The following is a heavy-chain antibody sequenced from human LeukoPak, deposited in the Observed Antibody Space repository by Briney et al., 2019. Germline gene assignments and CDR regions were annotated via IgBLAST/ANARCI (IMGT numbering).Heavy chain of an antibody. J-gene: IGHJ4*02. V-gene: IGHV1-24*01. CDR1: GYSLSELL. CDR3: ATEGDYSLDY. CDR2: IDHENGEE. D-gene: IGHD2-15*01. Sequence: ASVKVSCKVSGYSLSELLIHWERQPLGKGLEWMAGIDHENGEEVSAQNFQGRVTVAKDTSTDTAYMELSGLKSDDSAIYYCATEGDYSLDYWGQGTLVIVSS.